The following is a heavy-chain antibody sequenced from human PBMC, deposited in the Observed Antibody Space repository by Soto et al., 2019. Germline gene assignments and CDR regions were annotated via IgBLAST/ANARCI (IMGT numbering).Heavy chain of an antibody. CDR2: INHSGST. CDR3: ARRVRGVIINFWFDP. CDR1: GGSFSGYY. D-gene: IGHD3-10*01. Sequence: PSETLSLTCAVYGGSFSGYYWSWIRQPPGKGLEWIGEINHSGSTNYNPSLKSRVTISVDTSKNQFSLKLSSVTAADTAVYYCARRVRGVIINFWFDPWGQGTLVTVS. V-gene: IGHV4-34*01. J-gene: IGHJ5*02.